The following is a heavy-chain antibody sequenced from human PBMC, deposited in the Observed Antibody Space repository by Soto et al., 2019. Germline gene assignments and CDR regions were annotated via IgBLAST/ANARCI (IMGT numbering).Heavy chain of an antibody. CDR1: GGPVSSGSYY. CDR3: ARARITMVREVIKYNMDV. D-gene: IGHD3-10*01. CDR2: IYHSGDT. J-gene: IGHJ6*02. V-gene: IGHV4-61*01. Sequence: PSETLSLTCTVSGGPVSSGSYYWSWIRQPPGEGLEWIGHIYHSGDTNYNPSLKRRVTISVDTSKNQFSLRLSSVTAADTGIYYCARARITMVREVIKYNMDVWGQGTTVTVSS.